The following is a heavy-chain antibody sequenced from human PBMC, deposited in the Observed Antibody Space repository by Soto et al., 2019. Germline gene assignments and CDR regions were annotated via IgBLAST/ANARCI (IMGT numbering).Heavy chain of an antibody. CDR1: GYTFTSYG. Sequence: ASVKVSCKASGYTFTSYGISWVRQAPGQGLEWMGWISAYNGNTNYAQKPQGRVTMTTDTSTSTAYMELRSLRSDDTAVYYCARDPGTVAGTNYYYYYGMDVWGQGTTVTVSS. V-gene: IGHV1-18*01. CDR3: ARDPGTVAGTNYYYYYGMDV. D-gene: IGHD6-19*01. CDR2: ISAYNGNT. J-gene: IGHJ6*02.